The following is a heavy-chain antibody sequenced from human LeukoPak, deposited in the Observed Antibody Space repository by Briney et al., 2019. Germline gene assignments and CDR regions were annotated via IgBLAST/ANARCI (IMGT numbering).Heavy chain of an antibody. V-gene: IGHV1-69*13. CDR1: GGTFSSYA. CDR3: ARVVAAAGSHTFDY. Sequence: SVTVSCKASGGTFSSYAISWVRQAPGQGLEWMGGIIPIFGTANYAQKFQGRVTITADESTSTAYMELSSLRSEDTAVYYCARVVAAAGSHTFDYWGQGTLVTVSS. D-gene: IGHD6-13*01. CDR2: IIPIFGTA. J-gene: IGHJ4*02.